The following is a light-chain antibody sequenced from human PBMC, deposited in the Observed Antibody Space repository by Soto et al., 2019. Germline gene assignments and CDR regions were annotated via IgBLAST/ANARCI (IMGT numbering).Light chain of an antibody. CDR3: QQYNNWPRGT. V-gene: IGKV3-15*01. CDR1: QSVSSN. J-gene: IGKJ1*01. CDR2: GAS. Sequence: EIVMTQSPATLSVSPGERATLSCRASQSVSSNLAWYQHKPGQAPRLLIYGASTRATGIPARFSGSGSGTEFTLTISSLPSEDFAVYYCQQYNNWPRGTFGQGTKVEIK.